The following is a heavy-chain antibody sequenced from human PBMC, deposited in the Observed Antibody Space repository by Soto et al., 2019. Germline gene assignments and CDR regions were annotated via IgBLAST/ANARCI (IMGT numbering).Heavy chain of an antibody. CDR1: GGSISSSSYY. V-gene: IGHV4-39*01. D-gene: IGHD6-13*01. CDR2: IYYSGST. Sequence: LSLTCTVSGGSISSSSYYWGWIRQPPGKGLEWIGSIYYSGSTYYNPSLKSRVTISVDTSKNQFSLKLSSVTAADTAVYYCARQAAGSIYYYYYYGMDVWGQGTTVTVSS. J-gene: IGHJ6*02. CDR3: ARQAAGSIYYYYYYGMDV.